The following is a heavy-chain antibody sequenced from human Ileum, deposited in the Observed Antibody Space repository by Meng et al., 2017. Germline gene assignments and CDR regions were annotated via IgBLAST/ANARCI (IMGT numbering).Heavy chain of an antibody. V-gene: IGHV4-4*02. CDR3: AREWSGSYRHFDY. CDR2: IHHSGST. J-gene: IGHJ4*02. CDR1: GASTSTRDW. D-gene: IGHD1-26*01. Sequence: EKLTEAGPGPLKPSGTLALSRDLFGASTSTRDWWSWVRQPPGKGLEWIGEIHHSGSTNYNPSRKSRVTISVDKSENQFSLKLNSVTAADTAVYYCAREWSGSYRHFDYWGQGTLVTVSS.